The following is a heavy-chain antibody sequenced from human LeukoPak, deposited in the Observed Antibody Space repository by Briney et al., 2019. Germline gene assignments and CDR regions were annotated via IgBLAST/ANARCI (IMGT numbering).Heavy chain of an antibody. D-gene: IGHD3-22*01. CDR3: AKDHDSSWFDP. CDR2: ISYDGSNK. CDR1: GFTFSSYG. Sequence: PGGSLRLSCAASGFTFSSYGMHWVRQAPGKGLEWVAVISYDGSNKYYADSVKGRFTISRDNPKNTLYLQMNSLRAEDTAVYYCAKDHDSSWFDPWGQGTLVTVSS. J-gene: IGHJ5*02. V-gene: IGHV3-30*18.